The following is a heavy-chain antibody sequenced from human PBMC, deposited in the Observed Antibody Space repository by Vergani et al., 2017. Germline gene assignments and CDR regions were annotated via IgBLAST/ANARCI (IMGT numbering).Heavy chain of an antibody. CDR1: GFTFTSYG. CDR3: ARAYYYDSSGYYSPFYAFDI. V-gene: IGHV3-33*01. D-gene: IGHD3-22*01. CDR2: IWYDGSNK. J-gene: IGHJ3*02. Sequence: QVQLVESGGSVVQPGRSLRLSCAASGFTFTSYGLHWVRQAPGKGLEWVALIWYDGSNKYYADSVKGRFTISRDNSKTTLYLQMNSLRAEDTAVYYCARAYYYDSSGYYSPFYAFDIWGQGTMVTVSS.